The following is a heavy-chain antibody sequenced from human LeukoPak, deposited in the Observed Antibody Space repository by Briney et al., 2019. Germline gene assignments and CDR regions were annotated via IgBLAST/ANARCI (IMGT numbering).Heavy chain of an antibody. CDR1: GFTFSSYA. D-gene: IGHD5-18*01. V-gene: IGHV3-23*01. Sequence: GGSLRLSCAASGFTFSSYAMGWVRQAPGKGLEWVSGVTGSGSSTFYADSVKGRFTISRDNSKSTLYLQMNSLRADDTAVYYCAKGAPGYSSGYVDYWGRGTLVTVSS. CDR2: VTGSGSST. CDR3: AKGAPGYSSGYVDY. J-gene: IGHJ4*02.